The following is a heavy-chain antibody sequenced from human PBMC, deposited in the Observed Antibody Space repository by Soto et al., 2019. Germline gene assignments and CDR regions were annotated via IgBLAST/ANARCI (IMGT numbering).Heavy chain of an antibody. Sequence: SETLSLTCTVSGGSISSYYWSWIRQPPGKGLEWIRYIYYSGSTNYNPSLKSRVTISVDTSKSQFSLKLSSVTAADTAVYYCGRQSISYDILTGYHAYYFDYWGQGTLVTVSS. V-gene: IGHV4-59*08. CDR3: GRQSISYDILTGYHAYYFDY. J-gene: IGHJ4*02. CDR1: GGSISSYY. CDR2: IYYSGST. D-gene: IGHD3-9*01.